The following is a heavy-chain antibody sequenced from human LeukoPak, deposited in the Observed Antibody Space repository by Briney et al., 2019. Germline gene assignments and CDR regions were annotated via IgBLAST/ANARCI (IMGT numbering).Heavy chain of an antibody. CDR1: GYTFTSYG. V-gene: IGHV1-18*01. D-gene: IGHD2-2*01. Sequence: ASVKVSCKASGYTFTSYGISWLRQAPGQGLEWMGWISAYNGNTNHAQKLQGRVTMTTDTSTSTAYMELRSLRSDDTAVYYCARDRPQYVGYCSSTSCSYFDYWGQGTLVTVSS. CDR3: ARDRPQYVGYCSSTSCSYFDY. J-gene: IGHJ4*02. CDR2: ISAYNGNT.